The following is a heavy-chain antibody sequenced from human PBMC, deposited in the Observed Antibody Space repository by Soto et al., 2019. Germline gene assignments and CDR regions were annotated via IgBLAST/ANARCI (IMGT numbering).Heavy chain of an antibody. CDR2: ISTDKGKT. V-gene: IGHV1-18*01. J-gene: IGHJ4*02. Sequence: QVQLVQSGPEVKKPGASVKVSCKTSGYTFTSYGISWVRQAPGQGLEWMGWISTDKGKTNYAQKFQGRVTMTTDTSTSTAYMKLRSLRSDDTAVYYCATRSPAFDLWGQGTLVTVSS. CDR3: ATRSPAFDL. CDR1: GYTFTSYG.